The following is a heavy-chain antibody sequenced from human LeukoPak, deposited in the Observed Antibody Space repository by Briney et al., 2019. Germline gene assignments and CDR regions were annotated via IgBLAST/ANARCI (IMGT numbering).Heavy chain of an antibody. CDR2: IYHTGNT. V-gene: IGHV4-4*02. CDR3: VRDEMRAAAVMYRGYFFDL. Sequence: PSGTLSLTCTVSGGSMNNINWWNWVRQSPGKGLEWIGEIYHTGNTNYNPSLESRLTLSLDKSKNQFSLSLTSVTAADTAVYYCVRDEMRAAAVMYRGYFFDLWGPGTMVTVSS. CDR1: GGSMNNINW. D-gene: IGHD6-25*01. J-gene: IGHJ3*01.